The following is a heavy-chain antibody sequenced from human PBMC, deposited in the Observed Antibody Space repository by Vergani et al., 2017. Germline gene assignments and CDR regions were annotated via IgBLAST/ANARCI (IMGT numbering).Heavy chain of an antibody. J-gene: IGHJ4*02. CDR3: ARVKNKGYGSGSYFFDY. V-gene: IGHV4-61*02. CDR1: GGSISSGSYY. Sequence: QVQLQESGPGLVKPSQTLSLTCTVSGGSISSGSYYWSWIRQPAGKGLEWIGRIYTSGSTNYNPSLKSRVTISVDTSKNQFYLKLSSVTAADTAVYYCARVKNKGYGSGSYFFDYWGQGTLVTVSS. CDR2: IYTSGST. D-gene: IGHD3-10*01.